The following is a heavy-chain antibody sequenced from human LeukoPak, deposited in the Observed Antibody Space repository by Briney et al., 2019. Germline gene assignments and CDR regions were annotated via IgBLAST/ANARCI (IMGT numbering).Heavy chain of an antibody. CDR1: GYSISSGYY. J-gene: IGHJ4*02. CDR3: ARDLQWELPI. Sequence: SETLSLTCAVSGYSISSGYYWDWIRQPPGKGLEWIGSIFHSGSTYYNPSLKSRVTISVDASKKQFSLKLTSVTAADTAVYYCARDLQWELPIWGQGTLVTVSS. CDR2: IFHSGST. D-gene: IGHD1-26*01. V-gene: IGHV4-38-2*02.